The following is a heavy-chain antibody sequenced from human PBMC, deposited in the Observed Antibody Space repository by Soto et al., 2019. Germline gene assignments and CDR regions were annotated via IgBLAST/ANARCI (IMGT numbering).Heavy chain of an antibody. CDR1: GGSFANYY. V-gene: IGHV4-34*01. CDR2: INYSGST. D-gene: IGHD6-19*01. Sequence: PSETLSLTCAVYGGSFANYYWNWIRQPPGKGLEWIGEINYSGSTDYNPSLESRVTISVDTSKNQFSLNLSSVTAADTAIYYCARVGRYTSGWYLGYFDYWGQGTVVTVSS. J-gene: IGHJ4*02. CDR3: ARVGRYTSGWYLGYFDY.